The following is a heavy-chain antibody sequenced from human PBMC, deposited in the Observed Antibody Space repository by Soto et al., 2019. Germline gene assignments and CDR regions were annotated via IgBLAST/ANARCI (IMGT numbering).Heavy chain of an antibody. Sequence: GGSLRLSCAASGFTFSSYGMHWVRQAPGKGLEWVAVISYDGSNKYYADSVKGRFTISRDNSKNTLYLQMNSLRAEDTAVYYCAKDYALPAMSLSYYYGMDVWGQGTTVTVSS. CDR3: AKDYALPAMSLSYYYGMDV. V-gene: IGHV3-30*18. D-gene: IGHD2-2*01. CDR2: ISYDGSNK. CDR1: GFTFSSYG. J-gene: IGHJ6*02.